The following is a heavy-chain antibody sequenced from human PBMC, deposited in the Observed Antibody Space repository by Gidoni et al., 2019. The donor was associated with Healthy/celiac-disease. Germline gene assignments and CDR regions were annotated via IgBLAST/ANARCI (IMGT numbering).Heavy chain of an antibody. D-gene: IGHD3-22*01. Sequence: QVQLVQSGAEVKKPGASVKVACKASGYTFTSYGISWVRQAPGQGLDWMGWISAYNGNTNYAQKLQGRVTMTTDTSTSTAYLELRSLRSDDTAVYYCASPNYYYDSSGYYYLPDAFDIWGQGTMVTVSS. CDR2: ISAYNGNT. CDR3: ASPNYYYDSSGYYYLPDAFDI. V-gene: IGHV1-18*01. CDR1: GYTFTSYG. J-gene: IGHJ3*02.